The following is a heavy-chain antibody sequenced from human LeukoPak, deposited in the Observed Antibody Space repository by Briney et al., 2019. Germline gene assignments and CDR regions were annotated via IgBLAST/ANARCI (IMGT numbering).Heavy chain of an antibody. J-gene: IGHJ3*02. CDR3: ARAFGDGYNLDAFDI. D-gene: IGHD5-24*01. CDR1: GGSISSYY. CDR2: IYYSGST. Sequence: SETLSLTCTVSGGSISSYYWSWIRQPPGKGLEWIGYIYYSGSTNYNPSLKSRVTISVDTSKNQFSLKLSSVTAADTAVYYCARAFGDGYNLDAFDIWGQGTMVTVSS. V-gene: IGHV4-59*01.